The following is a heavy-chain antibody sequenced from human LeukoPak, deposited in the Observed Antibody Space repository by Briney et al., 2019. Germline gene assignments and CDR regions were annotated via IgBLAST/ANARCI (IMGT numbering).Heavy chain of an antibody. D-gene: IGHD3-3*01. V-gene: IGHV1-2*02. Sequence: ASVKVSCKASGYTFTGYYMYWVRQAPGQGLEWMGWINPNSGGTNYAQKFQGRVTMTRDTSISTAYMELSRLRSDDTAVYYCARADSNYDFWSGSNDYWGQGTLVTVSS. CDR1: GYTFTGYY. CDR2: INPNSGGT. CDR3: ARADSNYDFWSGSNDY. J-gene: IGHJ4*02.